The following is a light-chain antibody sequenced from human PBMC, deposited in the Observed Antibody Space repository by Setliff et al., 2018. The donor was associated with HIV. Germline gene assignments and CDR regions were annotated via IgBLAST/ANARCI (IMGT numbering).Light chain of an antibody. CDR3: ISYADSSALYV. Sequence: QSALTQPASVSGSPGQSITISCTGTSSDIGGYDYVSWYQQHPDTAPKVIIYEVSNRPSGVSNRFSGSKSGNTASLTIPGLLAEDEADYYCISYADSSALYVFGSGTKVTVL. CDR1: SSDIGGYDY. V-gene: IGLV2-14*01. CDR2: EVS. J-gene: IGLJ1*01.